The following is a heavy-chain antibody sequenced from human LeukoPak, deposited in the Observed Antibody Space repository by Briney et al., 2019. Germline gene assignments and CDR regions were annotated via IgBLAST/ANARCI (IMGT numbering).Heavy chain of an antibody. J-gene: IGHJ4*02. CDR1: GFTFSSYG. CDR3: ARDKGSHFDY. D-gene: IGHD2-15*01. V-gene: IGHV3-33*01. Sequence: GRSLRLSCAASGFTFSSYGMHWVRQAPGKGLEWVAVIWSDGSNKYYADSVKGRFAISRDNSRNTLYLQMNSLRAEDTAVYYCARDKGSHFDYWGQGTLVTVSS. CDR2: IWSDGSNK.